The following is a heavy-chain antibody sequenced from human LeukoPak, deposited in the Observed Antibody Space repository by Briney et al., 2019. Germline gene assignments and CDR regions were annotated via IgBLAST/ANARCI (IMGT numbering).Heavy chain of an antibody. Sequence: GGSMRLSCAAAGFSFRSYAMSWVRQAPGQGLEWVSAISGSGGSTYYADSVKGRFTISRDNSKNTLYLQMNSLRAEDTAVYYCAKDYYYDSSGYGEGYYFDYWGQGTLVTVSS. D-gene: IGHD3-22*01. CDR1: GFSFRSYA. V-gene: IGHV3-23*01. CDR2: ISGSGGST. CDR3: AKDYYYDSSGYGEGYYFDY. J-gene: IGHJ4*02.